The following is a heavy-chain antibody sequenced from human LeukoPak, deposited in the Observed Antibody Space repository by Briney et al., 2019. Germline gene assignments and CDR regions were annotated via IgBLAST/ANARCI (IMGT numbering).Heavy chain of an antibody. D-gene: IGHD3-3*01. CDR2: ISGSGGST. V-gene: IGHV3-23*01. CDR1: GFTFSSYA. Sequence: GSLRLSCAASGFTFSSYAMSWVRQAPGKGLEWVSAISGSGGSTYYADSVKGRFTISRDNSKNTLYLQMNSLRAEDTAVYYCAKDRTIFGVVTFYYYYGIDVWGQGTTVTVSS. CDR3: AKDRTIFGVVTFYYYYGIDV. J-gene: IGHJ6*02.